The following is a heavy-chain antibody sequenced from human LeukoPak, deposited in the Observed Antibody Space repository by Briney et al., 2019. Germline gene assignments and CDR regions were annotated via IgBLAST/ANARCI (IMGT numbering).Heavy chain of an antibody. CDR3: ASVPAGYSYGYYFDY. D-gene: IGHD5-18*01. Sequence: GASVKVSCKASGYTFTSYYMHWVRQAPGQGLEWMGIINPSGGSTSYAQKFQGRVTITRDTSTSTVYMELSSLRSEDTAVYYCASVPAGYSYGYYFDYWGQGTLVTVSS. CDR1: GYTFTSYY. J-gene: IGHJ4*02. V-gene: IGHV1-46*01. CDR2: INPSGGST.